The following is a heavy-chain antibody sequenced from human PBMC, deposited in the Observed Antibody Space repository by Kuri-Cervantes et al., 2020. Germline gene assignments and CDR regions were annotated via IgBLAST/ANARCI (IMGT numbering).Heavy chain of an antibody. V-gene: IGHV3-43*01. CDR1: GFTFDDYT. D-gene: IGHD6-13*01. CDR3: AKTGIATSFDS. Sequence: GGSLRLSCAASGFTFDDYTMHWVRQAPGKGLEWVSLISWDGGSTYYADSVKGRFTISRDNAKNSLYLQMNSLRAEDTAFYYCAKTGIATSFDSWGRGTLVTVSS. J-gene: IGHJ4*02. CDR2: ISWDGGST.